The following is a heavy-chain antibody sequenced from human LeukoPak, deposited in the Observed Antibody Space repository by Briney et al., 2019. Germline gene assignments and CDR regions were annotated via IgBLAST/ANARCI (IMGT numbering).Heavy chain of an antibody. D-gene: IGHD5-24*01. Sequence: PTETLSLTCTVSGGSISSGGYYWSWIRQPPGKGLEWIGYIYHSGSTYYNPSLKSRVTISVDTSKNQFSLKLSSVTAADTTVYYCACPRGDGYNWDIWGQGTMVTVSS. CDR2: IYHSGST. CDR1: GGSISSGGYY. J-gene: IGHJ3*02. V-gene: IGHV4-30-2*01. CDR3: ACPRGDGYNWDI.